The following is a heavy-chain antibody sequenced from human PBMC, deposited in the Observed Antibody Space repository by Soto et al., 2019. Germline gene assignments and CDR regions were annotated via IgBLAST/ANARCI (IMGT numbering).Heavy chain of an antibody. J-gene: IGHJ6*02. Sequence: GGSLRLSCAASGFTFSCYYMHWVRQAPGKGLEWVAVISYDGSTEYYADSVNGRFTISRDNSANRLFLQMNSLRPEDTAVYYCTKDDGYNDSTYYHYFGMDVWGQGTTVTVSS. CDR1: GFTFSCYY. CDR2: ISYDGSTE. V-gene: IGHV3-30*18. CDR3: TKDDGYNDSTYYHYFGMDV. D-gene: IGHD5-12*01.